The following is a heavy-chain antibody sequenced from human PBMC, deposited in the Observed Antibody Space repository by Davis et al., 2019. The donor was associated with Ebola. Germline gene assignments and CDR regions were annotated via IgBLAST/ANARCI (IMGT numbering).Heavy chain of an antibody. V-gene: IGHV3-30-3*01. CDR1: GFTFSSYA. J-gene: IGHJ5*02. CDR3: ARGPKGSGRSGSYFLAGS. CDR2: ISYDGSNK. D-gene: IGHD1-26*01. Sequence: GESLKISCAASGFTFSSYAMHWVRQAPGKGLEWVAVISYDGSNKYYADSVKGRFTISRDNSKNTLYLQMNSLRAEDTAVYYCARGPKGSGRSGSYFLAGSWGQGTLVTASS.